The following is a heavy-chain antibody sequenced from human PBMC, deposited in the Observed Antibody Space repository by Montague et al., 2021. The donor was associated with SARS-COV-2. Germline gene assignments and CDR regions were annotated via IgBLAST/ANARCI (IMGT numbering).Heavy chain of an antibody. D-gene: IGHD3-3*01. CDR1: GFTFSSYW. CDR3: ARGRITIFGVEYYYYGMDV. Sequence: PLRLSCAASGFTFSSYWMSWVRQAPGKGLEWVANIKQDGSEKYYVDSVKGRFTISRDNAKNSLYLQMNSLRAEDTAVYYCARGRITIFGVEYYYYGMDVWGQGTTVTVSS. V-gene: IGHV3-7*03. CDR2: IKQDGSEK. J-gene: IGHJ6*02.